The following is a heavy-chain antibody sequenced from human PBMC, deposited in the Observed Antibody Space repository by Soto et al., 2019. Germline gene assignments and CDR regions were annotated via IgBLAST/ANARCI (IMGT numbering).Heavy chain of an antibody. V-gene: IGHV4-59*06. Sequence: VQLLESGGGLVQPGGSLRLSCAASGFTFSSYAMTWVRQAPGRGLEWIGYIYYSGSTYYNPSLKSRVTISVDTSKNQFSLKLSSVTAADTAVYYCASCSGGSCKQFDYWGQGTLVTVSS. CDR1: GFTFSSYA. D-gene: IGHD2-15*01. CDR2: IYYSGST. CDR3: ASCSGGSCKQFDY. J-gene: IGHJ4*02.